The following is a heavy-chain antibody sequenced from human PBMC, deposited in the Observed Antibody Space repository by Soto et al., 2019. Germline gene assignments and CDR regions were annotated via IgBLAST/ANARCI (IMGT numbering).Heavy chain of an antibody. V-gene: IGHV3-7*01. Sequence: GGSLRLSCAASGFTYSSYWMSWVRQASGKGLEWVANIKQDGSEKYYVDSVKGRFTLSRDNAKNSLQLQLSSLRDADTAIYFCARVAYGNGWIFDYWGQGTLVTVSS. CDR3: ARVAYGNGWIFDY. CDR1: GFTYSSYW. D-gene: IGHD6-19*01. J-gene: IGHJ4*01. CDR2: IKQDGSEK.